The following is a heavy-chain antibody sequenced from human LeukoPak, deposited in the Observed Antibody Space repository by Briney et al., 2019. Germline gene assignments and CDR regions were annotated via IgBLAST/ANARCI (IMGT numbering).Heavy chain of an antibody. CDR1: GYRFTSYW. CDR2: IYPGDTDT. Sequence: GESLKISCKGSGYRFTSYWIGWVRQMPGKGLEWMGIIYPGDTDTRYSPSFQGQVTISADKSISTAYLQWSSLKASDTAMYYCARQDDSSGYYRSDDAFDIWGQGTMVTVSS. V-gene: IGHV5-51*01. D-gene: IGHD3-22*01. CDR3: ARQDDSSGYYRSDDAFDI. J-gene: IGHJ3*02.